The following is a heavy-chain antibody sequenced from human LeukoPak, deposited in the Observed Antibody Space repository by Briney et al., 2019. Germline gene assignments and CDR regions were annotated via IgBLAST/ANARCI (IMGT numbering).Heavy chain of an antibody. V-gene: IGHV3-30*03. CDR3: ARDLAWGAFDY. Sequence: PGGSLRLSCAASGFTFSSYGMHWVRQAPGKGLEWVAVISYDGSNKYYADSVKGRFTISRDNSKNTLYLQMNSLRVEDTAVYYCARDLAWGAFDYWGQGTLVTVSS. CDR1: GFTFSSYG. D-gene: IGHD7-27*01. CDR2: ISYDGSNK. J-gene: IGHJ4*02.